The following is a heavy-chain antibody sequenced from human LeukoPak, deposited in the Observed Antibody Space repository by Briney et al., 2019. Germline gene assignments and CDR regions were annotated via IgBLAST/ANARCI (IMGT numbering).Heavy chain of an antibody. V-gene: IGHV3-23*01. J-gene: IGHJ4*02. Sequence: PGGSLRLSCAASGFTFSSYVMSWVRQAPGKGLEWVSAIIGSGDRTYYADSVKGRFTISRDNSRNTVYLQMNSLRAEDTAVYYCAKRGPAGAGKSPDYFEYWGQGTLVTVSS. CDR1: GFTFSSYV. D-gene: IGHD6-19*01. CDR2: IIGSGDRT. CDR3: AKRGPAGAGKSPDYFEY.